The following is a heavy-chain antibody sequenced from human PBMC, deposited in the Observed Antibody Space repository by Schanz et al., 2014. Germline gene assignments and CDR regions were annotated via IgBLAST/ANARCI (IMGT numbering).Heavy chain of an antibody. J-gene: IGHJ6*03. CDR2: IWYDGSNK. V-gene: IGHV3-33*01. CDR3: ARGGPAYYFDD. Sequence: QVQLVESGGGVVQPGRSLRLSCAASGFTFSSYGMHWVRQAPGKGLEWVAVIWYDGSNKYYADSVKGRFTISRDNSKNTVYIQMNSLRAEDTAVYYCARGGPAYYFDDWGKGTTVTVSS. CDR1: GFTFSSYG.